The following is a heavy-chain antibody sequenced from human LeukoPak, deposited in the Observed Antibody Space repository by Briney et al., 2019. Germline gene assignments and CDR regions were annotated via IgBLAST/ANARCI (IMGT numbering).Heavy chain of an antibody. V-gene: IGHV1-69*04. Sequence: GASVKVSCKASGGTFSSYAISWVRQAPGQGLEWMGRIIPILGIANYAQKFQGRVTITADKSTSTAYMELSSLRSEDTAVYYCAANPEEQHTMVRGVMVWYFDLWGRGTLVTVSS. CDR2: IIPILGIA. CDR1: GGTFSSYA. CDR3: AANPEEQHTMVRGVMVWYFDL. J-gene: IGHJ2*01. D-gene: IGHD3-10*01.